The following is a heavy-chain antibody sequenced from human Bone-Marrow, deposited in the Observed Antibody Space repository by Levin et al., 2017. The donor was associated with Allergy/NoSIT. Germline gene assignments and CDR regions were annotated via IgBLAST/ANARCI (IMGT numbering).Heavy chain of an antibody. CDR1: GGTFSSYA. CDR3: ARTVTGLNTHDY. Sequence: KISCKASGGTFSSYAISWVRQAPGQGLEWMGGIIPIFGTANYAQKFQGRVTITADESTSTAYMELSSLRSEDTAVYYCARTVTGLNTHDYWGQGTLVTVSS. CDR2: IIPIFGTA. J-gene: IGHJ4*02. V-gene: IGHV1-69*01. D-gene: IGHD4-23*01.